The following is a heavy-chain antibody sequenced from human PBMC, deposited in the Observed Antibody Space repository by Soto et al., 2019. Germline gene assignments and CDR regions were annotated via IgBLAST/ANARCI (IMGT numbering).Heavy chain of an antibody. J-gene: IGHJ4*02. CDR1: GYTFTGYY. V-gene: IGHV1-2*02. D-gene: IGHD3-10*01. CDR3: ARDRPVLITMVRGVIDY. Sequence: SVKVSCKASGYTFTGYYMHWVRQAPGQGLEWMGWINPNSGGTNYAQKFQGRVTMTRDTSISTAYMELSRLRSDDTAVYYCARDRPVLITMVRGVIDYWGQGTLVTVSS. CDR2: INPNSGGT.